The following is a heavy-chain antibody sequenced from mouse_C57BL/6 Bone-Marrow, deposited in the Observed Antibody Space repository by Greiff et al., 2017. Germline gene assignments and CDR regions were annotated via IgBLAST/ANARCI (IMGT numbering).Heavy chain of an antibody. D-gene: IGHD2-4*01. CDR2: IYPRSGNT. CDR1: GYTFTSYG. V-gene: IGHV1-81*01. CDR3: ARVHYDYPPWFAY. J-gene: IGHJ3*01. Sequence: VQLQQSGAELARPGASVKLSCKASGYTFTSYGISWVKQRTGQGLEWIGEIYPRSGNTYYNEKFKGKATLTADKSSSTAYMELRSLTSEDSAVYFCARVHYDYPPWFAYWGQGTLVTVSA.